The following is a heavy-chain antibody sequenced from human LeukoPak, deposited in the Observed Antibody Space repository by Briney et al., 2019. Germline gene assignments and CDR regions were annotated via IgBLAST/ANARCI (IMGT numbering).Heavy chain of an antibody. Sequence: SKTLSLTCAVYGGSFSGYYWSWIRQPPGKGLEWIGEINHSGSTNYNPSLKSRVTISVDTSKNQFSLKLSSVTAADTAVYYCARGGRPPGYSTRWGQGTLVTVSS. D-gene: IGHD3-9*01. CDR2: INHSGST. J-gene: IGHJ4*02. CDR3: ARGGRPPGYSTR. CDR1: GGSFSGYY. V-gene: IGHV4-34*01.